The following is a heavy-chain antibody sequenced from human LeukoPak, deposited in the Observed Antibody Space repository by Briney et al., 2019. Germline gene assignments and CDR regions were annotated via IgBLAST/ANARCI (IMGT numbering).Heavy chain of an antibody. J-gene: IGHJ4*02. CDR2: INHSGST. CDR3: ARAPKWELRRYYFDY. V-gene: IGHV4-34*01. Sequence: PSETLSLTCAVYGGSFSGYYWSWIRQPPGKGLEWIGEINHSGSTNYNSSLKSRVTISVDTSKNQFSLKLSSVTAADTAVYYCARAPKWELRRYYFDYWGQGTLVTVSS. D-gene: IGHD1-26*01. CDR1: GGSFSGYY.